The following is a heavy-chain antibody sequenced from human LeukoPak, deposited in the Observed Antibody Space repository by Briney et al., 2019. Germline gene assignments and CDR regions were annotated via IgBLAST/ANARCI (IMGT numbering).Heavy chain of an antibody. J-gene: IGHJ1*01. CDR3: TRDIRGYSGGWYLPSGYFQH. CDR2: IWYDGSNK. V-gene: IGHV3-33*01. D-gene: IGHD6-19*01. Sequence: PGGSLRLSCAASGFTFSSYGMHWVRQAPGKGLEWVAVIWYDGSNKYNADSAKGRFTISRDNSKNTLYLQMNSLRAEDTAVYYCTRDIRGYSGGWYLPSGYFQHWGQGTLVTVSS. CDR1: GFTFSSYG.